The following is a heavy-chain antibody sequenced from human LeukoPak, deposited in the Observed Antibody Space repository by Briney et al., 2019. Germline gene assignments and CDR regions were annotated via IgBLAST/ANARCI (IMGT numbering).Heavy chain of an antibody. Sequence: PGGSLRPSCAASGFTFSSYAMHWVRQAPGKGLEWVAVISYDGSNKYYADSVKGRFTISRDNSKNTLYLQMNSLRAEDTAVYYCARDYSSGWTDAFDIWGQGTMVTVSS. D-gene: IGHD6-19*01. CDR2: ISYDGSNK. CDR3: ARDYSSGWTDAFDI. V-gene: IGHV3-30*01. CDR1: GFTFSSYA. J-gene: IGHJ3*02.